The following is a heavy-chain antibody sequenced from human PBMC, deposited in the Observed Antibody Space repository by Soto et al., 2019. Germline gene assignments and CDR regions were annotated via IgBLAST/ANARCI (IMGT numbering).Heavy chain of an antibody. Sequence: GGSLRLSCTASGFTFGDYAMSWFRQAPGKGLEWVGFIRSKAYGGTTEYAASVKDRFTISRDDSKSIAYLQMNSLKTEDTAVYYCTRDDITIFGVVIIMDYWRQRTLVTVSS. J-gene: IGHJ4*02. V-gene: IGHV3-49*03. CDR3: TRDDITIFGVVIIMDY. D-gene: IGHD3-3*01. CDR2: IRSKAYGGTT. CDR1: GFTFGDYA.